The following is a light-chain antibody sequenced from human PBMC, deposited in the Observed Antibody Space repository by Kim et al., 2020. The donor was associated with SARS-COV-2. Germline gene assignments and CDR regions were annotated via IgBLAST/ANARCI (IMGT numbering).Light chain of an antibody. CDR1: SSDIGFYNL. CDR3: CSYAGSGFVV. J-gene: IGLJ2*01. Sequence: QSALTQPASVSGSPGQSITISCTGTSSDIGFYNLVSWYQQHPGKVPKVMIYEVSKRPSAVSSRFSGSKSGFMASLTISGLQPEDEADYYCCSYAGSGFVVFGGGTQLTVL. V-gene: IGLV2-23*02. CDR2: EVS.